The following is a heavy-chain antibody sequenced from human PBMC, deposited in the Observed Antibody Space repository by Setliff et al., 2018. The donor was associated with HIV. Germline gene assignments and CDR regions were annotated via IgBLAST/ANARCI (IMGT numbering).Heavy chain of an antibody. J-gene: IGHJ5*02. CDR3: ARRHRIGSTNGLFDT. D-gene: IGHD2-2*01. V-gene: IGHV5-51*01. CDR2: IYPGDSNT. Sequence: GESLKISCTGSGYSFPNYWIAWVRQAPGEGLEWMGIIYPGDSNTRYNPSFQGQVIISADKSINTAYLQWTVLKASDTAMYYCARRHRIGSTNGLFDTWGQGTLVTVSS. CDR1: GYSFPNYW.